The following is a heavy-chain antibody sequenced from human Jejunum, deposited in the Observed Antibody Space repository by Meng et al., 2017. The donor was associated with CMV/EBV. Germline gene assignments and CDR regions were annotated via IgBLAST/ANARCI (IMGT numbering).Heavy chain of an antibody. CDR3: ARDNDGSSHYSQFDY. V-gene: IGHV3-33*01. Sequence: SGFPLKSYGIHWVRQFPGKGLEWVAVLWYDGSRKYFVDSVQGRFSISRDDSKNTVYLQMNSLRAEDTAVYYCARDNDGSSHYSQFDYWGQGTLVTVSS. CDR2: LWYDGSRK. CDR1: GFPLKSYG. J-gene: IGHJ4*02. D-gene: IGHD3-22*01.